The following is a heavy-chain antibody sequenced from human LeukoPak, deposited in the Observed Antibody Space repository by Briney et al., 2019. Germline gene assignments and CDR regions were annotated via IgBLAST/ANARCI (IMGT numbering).Heavy chain of an antibody. CDR1: GSSLSSPYY. Sequence: PSETLSLTCAVSGSSLSSPYYWGWIRQPPGKGLEWIGSIYHTGTAYYNPSLRSRVAMSVDTSKNQFSLNLSSVTAADTAVYYCARDWGTPMAHTDHWGQGTLVTVSS. D-gene: IGHD3-16*01. CDR3: ARDWGTPMAHTDH. V-gene: IGHV4-38-2*02. CDR2: IYHTGTA. J-gene: IGHJ5*02.